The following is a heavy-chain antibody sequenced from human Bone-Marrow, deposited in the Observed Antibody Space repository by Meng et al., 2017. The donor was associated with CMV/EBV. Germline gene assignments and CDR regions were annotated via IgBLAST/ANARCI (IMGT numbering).Heavy chain of an antibody. V-gene: IGHV3-48*04. CDR2: ISSSSSTI. CDR1: GFTFSSYS. D-gene: IGHD6-13*01. CDR3: ARGRYSSSWYMDDYYYYGMDV. Sequence: GGSLRLSCAASGFTFSSYSMNWVRQAPGKGLEWVSYISSSSSTIYYADSVKGRFTISRDNAKNSLYLQMNSLRAEDTAVYYCARGRYSSSWYMDDYYYYGMDVWGQGTTVTVSS. J-gene: IGHJ6*02.